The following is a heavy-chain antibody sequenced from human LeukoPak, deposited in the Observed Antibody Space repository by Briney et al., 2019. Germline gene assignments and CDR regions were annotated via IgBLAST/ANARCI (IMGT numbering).Heavy chain of an antibody. CDR3: ARELYDSSGYYYFDL. J-gene: IGHJ2*01. CDR1: GGSIGIYY. Sequence: PSETLSLTCTVSGGSIGIYYWNWIRQPPGKGLGWIGYIYYSGSTNSNPSLKSRVTISVDTSKNQFSLKLSSVTAADTAVYYCARELYDSSGYYYFDLWGRGTLVTVSS. V-gene: IGHV4-59*01. D-gene: IGHD3-22*01. CDR2: IYYSGST.